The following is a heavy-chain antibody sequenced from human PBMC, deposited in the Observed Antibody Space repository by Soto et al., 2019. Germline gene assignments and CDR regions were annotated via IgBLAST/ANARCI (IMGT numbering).Heavy chain of an antibody. CDR2: IIPILGIA. V-gene: IGHV1-69*02. D-gene: IGHD6-13*01. J-gene: IGHJ4*02. CDR1: GGTFGGYT. Sequence: SVKVSCEASGGTFGGYTISWVRQAPGQGLEWMGRIIPILGIANYAQKCQGRVTITADKSTSTAYMELSSLRSEDTAVYYCARVAGGGIAAAGSAVDYWGQGTLVTVSS. CDR3: ARVAGGGIAAAGSAVDY.